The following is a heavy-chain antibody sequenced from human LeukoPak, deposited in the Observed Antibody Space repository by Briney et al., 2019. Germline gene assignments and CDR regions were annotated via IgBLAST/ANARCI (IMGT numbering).Heavy chain of an antibody. CDR1: VGSISSYY. J-gene: IGHJ6*03. V-gene: IGHV4-59*08. Sequence: SETLSLTCTVSVGSISSYYWSWIRQPPGKGLEWIGYIYYSGSTNYNPSLKSRVTISVDTSKNQFSLKLSSVTAADTAVYYCARGLEYSSGWTPYYYYYMDVWGKGTTVTVS. CDR3: ARGLEYSSGWTPYYYYYMDV. D-gene: IGHD6-19*01. CDR2: IYYSGST.